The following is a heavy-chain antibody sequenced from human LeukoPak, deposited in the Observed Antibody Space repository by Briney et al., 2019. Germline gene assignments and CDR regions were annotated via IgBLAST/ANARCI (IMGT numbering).Heavy chain of an antibody. V-gene: IGHV1-2*02. CDR1: GYTFTGYY. D-gene: IGHD3-16*01. CDR3: ARDWGYLYYMDV. CDR2: INPDSGGT. J-gene: IGHJ6*03. Sequence: GASVKVSCKASGYTFTGYYMHWVRQAPGQGLEWMGWINPDSGGTNYAQKFQGRVTMTRDTSISTAYMELSSLRSDDTAVYYCARDWGYLYYMDVWGKGTTVTVSS.